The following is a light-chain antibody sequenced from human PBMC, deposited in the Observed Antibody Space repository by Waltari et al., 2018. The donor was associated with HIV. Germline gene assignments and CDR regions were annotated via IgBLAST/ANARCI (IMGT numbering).Light chain of an antibody. V-gene: IGLV3-21*02. CDR2: DYN. CDR1: NLGSES. CDR3: QVWDSSGDHWV. Sequence: SYVLTQPPSVSVAPGQTARVTCGGNNLGSESVHWYQQKPGQAPALVVYDYNHRPSGIPERFSGSNSGNTATLTISRVEAGDEADYYCQVWDSSGDHWVFGGGTKLTVL. J-gene: IGLJ3*02.